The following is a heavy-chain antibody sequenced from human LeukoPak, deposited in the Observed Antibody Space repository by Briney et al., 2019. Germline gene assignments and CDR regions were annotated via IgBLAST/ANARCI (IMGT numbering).Heavy chain of an antibody. V-gene: IGHV4-59*12. Sequence: SETLSLTCTVSGGSISSYYWSWIRQPPGRGLEWIGYIYYSGSTNYNPSLKSRVTISVDTSKNQFSLKLSSVTAADTAVYYCARRGITMVRGVIGTYYYYYYMDVWGKGTTVTISS. CDR1: GGSISSYY. CDR2: IYYSGST. J-gene: IGHJ6*03. D-gene: IGHD3-10*01. CDR3: ARRGITMVRGVIGTYYYYYYMDV.